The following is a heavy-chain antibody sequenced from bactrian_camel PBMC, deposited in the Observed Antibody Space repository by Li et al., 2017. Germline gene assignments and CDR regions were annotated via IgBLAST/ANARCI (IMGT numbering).Heavy chain of an antibody. CDR3: AFSGYSDYDALDH. Sequence: QLVESGGGLVQPGGSLRLSCAASGATFSSYDMTWVRQAPGKGLEWVSCIKSGGDGANYRDSVKGRFTISRDNAKNTLYLQVNSLKTEDTGIYYCAFSGYSDYDALDHWGQGTQVTVS. D-gene: IGHD4*01. J-gene: IGHJ4*01. CDR2: IKSGGDGA. V-gene: IGHV3S40*01. CDR1: GATFSSYD.